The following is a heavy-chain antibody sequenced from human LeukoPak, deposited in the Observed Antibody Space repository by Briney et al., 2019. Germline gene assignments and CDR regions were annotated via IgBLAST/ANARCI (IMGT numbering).Heavy chain of an antibody. V-gene: IGHV3-23*01. CDR3: AKERAMIVGFWEVKGYYFDY. D-gene: IGHD3-22*01. Sequence: GGSLRLSCAASGFTFSSYAMSWVRQAPGKGLEWVSAISGSGGSTYYADSVKGRFTISRDNSKNTLYLQMNSLRAEDTAVYYCAKERAMIVGFWEVKGYYFDYWGQGTLVTVSS. CDR2: ISGSGGST. J-gene: IGHJ4*02. CDR1: GFTFSSYA.